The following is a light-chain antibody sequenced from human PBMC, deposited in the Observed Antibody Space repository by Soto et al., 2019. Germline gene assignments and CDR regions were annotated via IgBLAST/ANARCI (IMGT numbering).Light chain of an antibody. J-gene: IGLJ1*01. V-gene: IGLV2-11*01. CDR2: DVS. CDR3: CSYAGRYTYV. Sequence: QSALTQPRSVSGSPGQAVSISCTGTSSDVGGYTYVSWYQQHPGKAPKVMIYDVSKRPSGVPDRFSGSKSGNTDSLTISRLQSEDEADYYCCSYAGRYTYVFGTGTKLTVL. CDR1: SSDVGGYTY.